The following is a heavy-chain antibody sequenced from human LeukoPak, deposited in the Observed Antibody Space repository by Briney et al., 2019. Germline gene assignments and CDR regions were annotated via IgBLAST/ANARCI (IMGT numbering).Heavy chain of an antibody. CDR1: GFTFSSYG. CDR3: AKGGYCSSTSCLREGY. J-gene: IGHJ4*02. CDR2: IRYDGSNK. Sequence: GGSLRLSCAASGFTFSSYGMHWVRQAPGKGLEWVAFIRYDGSNKYYADSVKGRFTISRDNSKNTLYLQMNSLRAEDTAVYYCAKGGYCSSTSCLREGYWGQGTLVTVSS. D-gene: IGHD2-2*01. V-gene: IGHV3-30*02.